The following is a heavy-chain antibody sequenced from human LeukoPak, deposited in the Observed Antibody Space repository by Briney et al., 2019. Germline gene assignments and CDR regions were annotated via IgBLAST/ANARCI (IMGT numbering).Heavy chain of an antibody. CDR1: GGSISSYY. D-gene: IGHD3-10*01. J-gene: IGHJ6*02. CDR2: IYYSGST. Sequence: SETLSLTCTVSGGSISSYYWSWIRQPPGKGLEWIGYIYYSGSTNYNPSLKSRVTISVDTSKNQFSLKLSSVTAADTAVYYCARGAYYYGSGSYFAYYGMDVWGQGTTVTVSS. CDR3: ARGAYYYGSGSYFAYYGMDV. V-gene: IGHV4-59*01.